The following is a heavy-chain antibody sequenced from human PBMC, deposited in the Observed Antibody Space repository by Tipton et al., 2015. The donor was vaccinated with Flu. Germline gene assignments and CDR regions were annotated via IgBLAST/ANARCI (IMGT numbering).Heavy chain of an antibody. D-gene: IGHD3-3*01. Sequence: TLSLTCAVSGYPISSAYDWAWIRQSPGKGLEWIGSIYQGDTTYYNPSLKSLVTISVGTPENQLSLTLRSVTAADTAVYYCARHDSGRFFDVWGRGTLVTVSS. J-gene: IGHJ2*01. CDR1: GYPISSAYD. CDR2: IYQGDTT. CDR3: ARHDSGRFFDV. V-gene: IGHV4-38-2*01.